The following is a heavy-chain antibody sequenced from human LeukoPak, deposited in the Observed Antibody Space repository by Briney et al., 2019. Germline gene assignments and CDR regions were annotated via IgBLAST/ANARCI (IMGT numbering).Heavy chain of an antibody. CDR2: ISSGSSHI. Sequence: GGSLRLSCAASGFSFSDYNMNWVRQAPGRGLEWVSSISSGSSHIYYADSVKGRFTISRDNAKNSLYLQMNSLRAEDTAVYYCARDREQWLVRRFDYWGQGTLVTVSS. J-gene: IGHJ4*02. CDR3: ARDREQWLVRRFDY. D-gene: IGHD6-19*01. V-gene: IGHV3-21*06. CDR1: GFSFSDYN.